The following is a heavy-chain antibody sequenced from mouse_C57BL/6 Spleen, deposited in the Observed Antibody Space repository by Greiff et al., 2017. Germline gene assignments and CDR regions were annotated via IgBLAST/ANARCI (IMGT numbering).Heavy chain of an antibody. CDR1: GFTFSDYY. CDR2: ISNGGGST. V-gene: IGHV5-12*01. Sequence: EVKLVESGGGLVQPGGSLKLSCAASGFTFSDYYMYWVRQTPEKRLEWVAYISNGGGSTYYPDTVKGRFTISRDNAKNSLYLQMSRLKSEDTAMYYCAIYNDYYYAMDYWGQGTSVTVSS. J-gene: IGHJ4*01. D-gene: IGHD2-4*01. CDR3: AIYNDYYYAMDY.